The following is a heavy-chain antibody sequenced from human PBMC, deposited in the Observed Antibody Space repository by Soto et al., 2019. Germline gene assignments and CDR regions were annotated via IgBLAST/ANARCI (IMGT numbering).Heavy chain of an antibody. D-gene: IGHD3-10*01. V-gene: IGHV1-69*02. CDR2: IIPILGIA. CDR1: VGAMSVDI. CDR3: ASGSGGSGSSE. Sequence: VDGARKGFVGAMSVDISGRGLQAPGQGLEWMGRIIPILGIANYAQKFQGRVTITADKSTSTACMELSSLRSEDTAVYYCASGSGGSGSSEWGQGTLVTVSS. J-gene: IGHJ4*02.